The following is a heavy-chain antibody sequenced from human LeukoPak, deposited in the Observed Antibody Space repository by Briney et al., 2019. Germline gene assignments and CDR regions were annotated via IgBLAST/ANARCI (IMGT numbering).Heavy chain of an antibody. CDR1: GGSISGTNW. J-gene: IGHJ5*02. V-gene: IGHV4-4*02. D-gene: IGHD3-10*01. CDR2: IYHSGST. Sequence: SETLSLTCGVSGGSISGTNWWSWVRQPPGKGLEWIGYIYHSGSTYYNPSLKSRVTISVDRSKNQFSLKLSSVTAADTAVYYCAREMVPMGNWFDPWGQGTLVIVSS. CDR3: AREMVPMGNWFDP.